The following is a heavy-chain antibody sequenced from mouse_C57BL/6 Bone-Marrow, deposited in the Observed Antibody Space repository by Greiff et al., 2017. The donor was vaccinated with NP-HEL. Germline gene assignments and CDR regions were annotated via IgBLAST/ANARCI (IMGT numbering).Heavy chain of an antibody. CDR3: ARWDEPRRDWYFDV. J-gene: IGHJ1*03. D-gene: IGHD2-12*01. V-gene: IGHV1-9*01. CDR1: GYTFTGYW. Sequence: QVQLQQSGAELMKPGASVKLSCKATGYTFTGYWLEWVKQRPGHGLEWIGEILPGSGSTNYNEKFKGKATFTADTSSNTAYMQLSSLTTEDSAIYYGARWDEPRRDWYFDVWGTGTTVTVSS. CDR2: ILPGSGST.